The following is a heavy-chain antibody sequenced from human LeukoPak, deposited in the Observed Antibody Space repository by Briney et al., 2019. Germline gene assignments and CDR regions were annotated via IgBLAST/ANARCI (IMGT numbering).Heavy chain of an antibody. CDR3: AKDGAWLRFDD. D-gene: IGHD5-18*01. CDR2: ISPGGGPT. CDR1: GFPLMAYT. J-gene: IGHJ4*02. Sequence: GGSLRLSCAASGFPLMAYTMNWVRQAPGKGLEWVSGISPGGGPTYYADSVKGRFTISRDDSKNTLYLQMNNLRAEDTAVYYCAKDGAWLRFDDWGQGILVTVSS. V-gene: IGHV3-23*01.